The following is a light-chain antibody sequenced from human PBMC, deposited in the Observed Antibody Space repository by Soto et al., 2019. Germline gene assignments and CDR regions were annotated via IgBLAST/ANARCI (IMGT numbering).Light chain of an antibody. Sequence: DSVMTHSPDSLAVSLGERATIYCQSSPNVLNSSNNKNYLAWYQQKPGQPPKLLIYWASLRESGVPDRFSGSGSGTDFTLTISSLQAEDVAVYYCQQYYSTPLTFGGGTKVDIK. V-gene: IGKV4-1*01. CDR3: QQYYSTPLT. CDR2: WAS. J-gene: IGKJ4*01. CDR1: PNVLNSSNNKNY.